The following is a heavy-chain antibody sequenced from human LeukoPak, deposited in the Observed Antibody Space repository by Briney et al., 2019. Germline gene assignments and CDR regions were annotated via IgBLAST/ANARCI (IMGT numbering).Heavy chain of an antibody. CDR3: ARGYMVRGVIRHYYYYYYMDV. CDR1: GGSFSGYY. V-gene: IGHV4-34*01. CDR2: INHSGST. J-gene: IGHJ6*03. D-gene: IGHD3-10*01. Sequence: PSETLSLTCAVYGGSFSGYYWSWIRQPPGKGLEWIGEINHSGSTNYNPSLKSRVTISVDTSKNQFSLKLSSVTAADTAVYYCARGYMVRGVIRHYYYYYYMDVWGKGTTVTISS.